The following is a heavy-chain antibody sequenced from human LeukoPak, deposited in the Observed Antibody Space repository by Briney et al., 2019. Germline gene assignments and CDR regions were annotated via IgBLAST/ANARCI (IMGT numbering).Heavy chain of an antibody. CDR3: ARVRYSGTIHEYYYFDY. CDR2: INHSGST. V-gene: IGHV4-34*01. J-gene: IGHJ4*02. CDR1: GGSFSGYY. Sequence: SETLSLTCAVYGGSFSGYYWSWIRQPPGKGLEWIGEINHSGSTNYNPSLKSRVTISVDTSKNQFSLKLSSVTAADTAVYYCARVRYSGTIHEYYYFDYWGQGTLVTVSS. D-gene: IGHD1-26*01.